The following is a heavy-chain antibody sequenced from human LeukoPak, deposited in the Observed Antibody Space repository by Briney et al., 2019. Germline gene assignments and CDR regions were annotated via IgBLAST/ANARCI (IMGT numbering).Heavy chain of an antibody. V-gene: IGHV4-39*01. CDR3: ASLAAVAVEKPFDY. CDR1: GGSISSGSYY. D-gene: IGHD2-15*01. CDR2: TYYSGST. J-gene: IGHJ4*01. Sequence: SETLSLTCTVSGGSISSGSYYWGWIRQPPGKGLEWIGSTYYSGSTYYNSSLKSRATISVDTSKNQCSRKLSTWTAADPAVYYCASLAAVAVEKPFDYWGHGALVTASS.